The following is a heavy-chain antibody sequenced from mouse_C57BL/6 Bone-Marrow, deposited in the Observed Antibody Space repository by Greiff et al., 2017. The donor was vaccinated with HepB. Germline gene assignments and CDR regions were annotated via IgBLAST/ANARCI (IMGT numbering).Heavy chain of an antibody. J-gene: IGHJ3*01. CDR2: INSDGGST. Sequence: EVKVVESGGGSVQPGESLKLSCESNEYEFPSHDMSWVRKTPEKRLELVAAINSDGGSTYYPDTMERRFIISRDNTKKTLYLQMSSLRSEDTALYYCARPFLTSAWFAYWGQGTLVTVSA. CDR1: EYEFPSHD. D-gene: IGHD1-1*01. V-gene: IGHV5-2*01. CDR3: ARPFLTSAWFAY.